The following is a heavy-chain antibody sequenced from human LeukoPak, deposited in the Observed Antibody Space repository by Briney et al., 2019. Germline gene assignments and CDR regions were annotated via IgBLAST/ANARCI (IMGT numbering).Heavy chain of an antibody. Sequence: GGSLRLSCAASGFTFSSYAMHWVRQAPGKGLEGVAVISYDGSNKYYADSVKGRFTISRDNSKNTLYLQMNSLRAEDTAVYYCARDPKDYGDYHFDYWGQGTLVTVSS. CDR2: ISYDGSNK. J-gene: IGHJ4*02. CDR1: GFTFSSYA. D-gene: IGHD4-17*01. CDR3: ARDPKDYGDYHFDY. V-gene: IGHV3-30-3*01.